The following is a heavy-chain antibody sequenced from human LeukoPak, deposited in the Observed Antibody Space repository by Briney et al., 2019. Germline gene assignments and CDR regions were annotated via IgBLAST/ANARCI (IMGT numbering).Heavy chain of an antibody. CDR3: ARGGLMYYFDY. D-gene: IGHD1-26*01. V-gene: IGHV1-2*02. CDR2: INPNSGGT. CDR1: GYTFTVYY. Sequence: GASVKVSCKASGYTFTVYYIHWVRQAPGRGPDWMGWINPNSGGTNYAQKFQGRVTMTRDTSLSTADMELSGLKSDDTAVYYCARGGLMYYFDYWGQGTLVTVSS. J-gene: IGHJ4*02.